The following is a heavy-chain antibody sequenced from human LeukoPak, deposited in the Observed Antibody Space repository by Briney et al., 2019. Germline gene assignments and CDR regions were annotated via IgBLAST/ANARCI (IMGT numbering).Heavy chain of an antibody. CDR1: GGSISSYY. D-gene: IGHD3-22*01. CDR3: ARHGYYYDSSGYLPFDY. V-gene: IGHV4-59*08. Sequence: SETLSLTCTVSGGSISSYYWSWIRQPPGKGLEWIGYIYYSGSTNYNPSLKSRVTISVDTSKNQFSLKLSSVTAADTAVYYCARHGYYYDSSGYLPFDYWGQGTLVTVSS. J-gene: IGHJ4*02. CDR2: IYYSGST.